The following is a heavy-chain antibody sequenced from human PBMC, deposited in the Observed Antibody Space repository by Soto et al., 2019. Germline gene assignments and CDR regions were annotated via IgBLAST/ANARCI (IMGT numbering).Heavy chain of an antibody. V-gene: IGHV1-18*01. J-gene: IGHJ4*02. Sequence: ASGRFSSKASGYTFPSLGFSGVRKAPGQGLEWMGWISAYNGNTNYAQKLQGRVTMTTDTSTSTAYMELRSLRSDDTAVYYCARVASYSVAAVLGYWGQGTLVTVSS. CDR1: GYTFPSLG. CDR2: ISAYNGNT. D-gene: IGHD6-13*01. CDR3: ARVASYSVAAVLGY.